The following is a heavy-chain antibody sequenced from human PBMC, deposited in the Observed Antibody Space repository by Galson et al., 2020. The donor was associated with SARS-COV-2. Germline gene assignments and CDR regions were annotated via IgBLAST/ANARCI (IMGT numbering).Heavy chain of an antibody. J-gene: IGHJ4*02. V-gene: IGHV4-34*01. Sequence: SETLSLTCAVYGGSISGYNWSWIRKPQGTGKEWDGESNTNGSTNNNPSLKSRIQISVETSKNNFSLKLSSVTATATALYYCAREESFSLVVTATGMCYLDFWGRGTLATVSS. CDR2: SNTNGST. CDR3: AREESFSLVVTATGMCYLDF. D-gene: IGHD2-21*02. CDR1: GGSISGYN.